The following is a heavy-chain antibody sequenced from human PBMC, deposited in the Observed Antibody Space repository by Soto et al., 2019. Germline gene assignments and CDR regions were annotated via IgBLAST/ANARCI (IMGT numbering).Heavy chain of an antibody. V-gene: IGHV1-8*02. CDR2: MNPNSGNT. Sequence: ASVKVSCKASGGTFSSYAISWVRQAPGQGLEWMGWMNPNSGNTGYAQKFQGRVTMTRNTSISTAYMELSSLRSEDTAVYYCARGLKRTIFGVVIANWFDPWGQGTLVTVSS. CDR1: GGTFSSYA. J-gene: IGHJ5*02. D-gene: IGHD3-3*01. CDR3: ARGLKRTIFGVVIANWFDP.